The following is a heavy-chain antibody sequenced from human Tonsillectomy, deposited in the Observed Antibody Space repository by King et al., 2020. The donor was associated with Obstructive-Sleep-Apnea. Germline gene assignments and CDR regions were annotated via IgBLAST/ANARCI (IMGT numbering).Heavy chain of an antibody. Sequence: VQLQQWGAGLLKPSETLSLTCAVYGGSFSGYYWSWIRQPPGKGLEWIGEINHSGSTNYNPSLKSRVTISVDTSKNQFSLKLGSVTAADTAVYYCARGLGMITFGGVPTTLYYFDYWGQGTLVTVSS. CDR3: ARGLGMITFGGVPTTLYYFDY. CDR1: GGSFSGYY. D-gene: IGHD3-16*01. V-gene: IGHV4-34*01. CDR2: INHSGST. J-gene: IGHJ4*02.